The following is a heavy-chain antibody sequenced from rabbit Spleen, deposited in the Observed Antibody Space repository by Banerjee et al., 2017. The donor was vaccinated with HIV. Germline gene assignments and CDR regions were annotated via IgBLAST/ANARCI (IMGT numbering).Heavy chain of an antibody. V-gene: IGHV1S40*01. Sequence: QSLEESGGDLVKPGASLTLTCTASGFSFIAGYYMCWVRQAPGKGLEWIACLYTGSSGGTYYATWAKGRFTISKSSSTTVTLQMTSLTAADTATYFCATTDTGIRGNAIFLWGQGTLVTVS. D-gene: IGHD1-1*01. CDR1: GFSFIAGYY. J-gene: IGHJ3*01. CDR2: LYTGSSGGT. CDR3: ATTDTGIRGNAIFL.